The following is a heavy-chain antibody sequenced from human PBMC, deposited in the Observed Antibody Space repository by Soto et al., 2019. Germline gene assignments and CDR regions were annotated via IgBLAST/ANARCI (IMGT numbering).Heavy chain of an antibody. CDR3: TTLPYYDSSGYFSYYYCMHV. CDR2: IKSKTDGGTT. J-gene: IGHJ6*02. Sequence: GGSLRLSCAASGFTFSNAWMNWVRQAPGKGLEWVGRIKSKTDGGTTDYAAPVKGRFTISRDDSKNTLYLQMNSLKTEDTAVYYCTTLPYYDSSGYFSYYYCMHVWGQGTTVTV. CDR1: GFTFSNAW. V-gene: IGHV3-15*07. D-gene: IGHD3-22*01.